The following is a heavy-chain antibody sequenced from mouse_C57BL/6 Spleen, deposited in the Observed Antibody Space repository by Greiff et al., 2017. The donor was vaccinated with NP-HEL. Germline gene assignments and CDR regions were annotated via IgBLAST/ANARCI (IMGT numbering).Heavy chain of an antibody. CDR1: GYAFSSSW. CDR2: IYPGDGDT. J-gene: IGHJ3*01. D-gene: IGHD5-1*01. CDR3: ANYLDWFAY. V-gene: IGHV1-82*01. Sequence: QVQLQQSGPELVKPGASVKISCKASGYAFSSSWMNWVKQRPGKGLEWIGRIYPGDGDTNYNGKFKGKATLTADKSSSTAYMQLSSLTSEDSAVYFCANYLDWFAYWGQGTLVTVSA.